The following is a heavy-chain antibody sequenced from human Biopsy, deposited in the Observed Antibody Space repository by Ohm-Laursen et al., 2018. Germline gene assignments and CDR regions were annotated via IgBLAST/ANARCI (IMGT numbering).Heavy chain of an antibody. CDR3: AKINPSSIYYYYGMDV. V-gene: IGHV3-23*01. CDR1: GFPFHNYA. CDR2: INAPGGKT. J-gene: IGHJ6*02. Sequence: SLRLSCAASGFPFHNYAMNWVRQAPRKGLEWVSGINAPGGKTYYADSVKGRFTISRDNSKNTLYLQLNSLRAEDTALYYCAKINPSSIYYYYGMDVWGQGTTVTVSS.